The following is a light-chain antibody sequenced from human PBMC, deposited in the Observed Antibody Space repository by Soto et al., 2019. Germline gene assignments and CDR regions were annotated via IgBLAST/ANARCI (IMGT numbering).Light chain of an antibody. Sequence: DIQITQSPSTLSASVGDRVTITFRASQSISSWLAWYQQKPGKAPNLLIHKASHLESGVPSRFSGSGSGTEFTLTISSLQPGDFATYYCQHYNTYPWTFGQGTKVDI. CDR2: KAS. J-gene: IGKJ1*01. CDR3: QHYNTYPWT. CDR1: QSISSW. V-gene: IGKV1-5*03.